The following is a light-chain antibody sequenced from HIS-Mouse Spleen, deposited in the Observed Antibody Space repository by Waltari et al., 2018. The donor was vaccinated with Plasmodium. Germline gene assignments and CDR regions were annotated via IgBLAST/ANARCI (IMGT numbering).Light chain of an antibody. V-gene: IGLV2-11*01. CDR2: EVS. CDR3: CSYAGSYTFV. CDR1: SSDVGGYNY. Sequence: QSALTQPRSVSGSPGQSGTISCTGTSSDVGGYNYVSWYQQHPGKAPKLMIYEVSKRPSGVPDRFSGSKSGNTASLTISGLQAEDEADYYCCSYAGSYTFVFGTGTKVTVL. J-gene: IGLJ1*01.